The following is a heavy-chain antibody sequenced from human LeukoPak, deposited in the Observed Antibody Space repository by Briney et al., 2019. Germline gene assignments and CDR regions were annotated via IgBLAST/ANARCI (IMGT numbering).Heavy chain of an antibody. V-gene: IGHV3-48*03. Sequence: GGSLRLSCAASGFTFSSYEMNWVRQAPGKGVEWVSYISSSGSTIYYADSVKGRFTISRDNAKNSLYLQMNSLRAEDTAVYYCARPVEIGSYPPASWGQGTLVTVSS. D-gene: IGHD1-26*01. J-gene: IGHJ5*02. CDR1: GFTFSSYE. CDR2: ISSSGSTI. CDR3: ARPVEIGSYPPAS.